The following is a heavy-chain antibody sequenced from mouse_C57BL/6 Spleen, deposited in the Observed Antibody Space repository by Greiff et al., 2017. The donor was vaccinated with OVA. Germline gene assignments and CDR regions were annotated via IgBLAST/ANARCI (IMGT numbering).Heavy chain of an antibody. CDR2: INPSSGYT. CDR1: GYTFTSYT. J-gene: IGHJ3*01. D-gene: IGHD2-3*01. Sequence: VKLVESGAELARPGASVKMSCKASGYTFTSYTMHWVKQRPGQGLEWIGYINPSSGYTKYNQKFKDKATLTADKSSSTAYMQLSSLTSEDSAVYYCARAYDGYYPFAYWGQGTLVTVSA. CDR3: ARAYDGYYPFAY. V-gene: IGHV1-4*01.